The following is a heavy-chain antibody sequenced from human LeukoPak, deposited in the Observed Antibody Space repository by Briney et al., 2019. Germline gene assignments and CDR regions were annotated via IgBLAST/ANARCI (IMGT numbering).Heavy chain of an antibody. CDR2: ISTSSSYI. Sequence: PGGSLRLSCAAYGFTFSSYSMNWVRQAPGKGLEWVSFISTSSSYIYYADSVKGRFTISRDNAKNSLYLQMNSLRAEDTAVYYCARSYGGKSGHDAFDIWGQGTMVTVSS. V-gene: IGHV3-21*01. J-gene: IGHJ3*02. CDR1: GFTFSSYS. D-gene: IGHD4-23*01. CDR3: ARSYGGKSGHDAFDI.